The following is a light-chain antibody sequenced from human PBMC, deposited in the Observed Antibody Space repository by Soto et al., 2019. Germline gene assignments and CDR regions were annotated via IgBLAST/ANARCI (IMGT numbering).Light chain of an antibody. CDR1: SSDVGTYNL. CDR3: CSYAGSSTYLV. CDR2: EVS. J-gene: IGLJ2*01. Sequence: QSALTQPASVSGSPGQSITISCTGTSSDVGTYNLVSWYQHHPGEAPQLIIYEVSKRPSGVSNRFSGSKSVNTASLPISGLQAEYEAEYSCCSYAGSSTYLVFGGGTKVTVL. V-gene: IGLV2-23*02.